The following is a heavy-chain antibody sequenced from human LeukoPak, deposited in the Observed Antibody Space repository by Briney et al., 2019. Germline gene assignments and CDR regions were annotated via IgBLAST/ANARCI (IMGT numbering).Heavy chain of an antibody. D-gene: IGHD3-16*01. CDR1: GNTFTNYW. CDR2: VYPGDSHT. V-gene: IGHV5-51*01. J-gene: IGHJ5*01. CDR3: ARLHTTLTRSIWGRFDS. Sequence: GESLKISCRASGNTFTNYWIAWVRQKPGKGLEWMGIVYPGDSHTRYSPFFQGQVTITADKSIGTTYLQWSSLKASDTAIYYCARLHTTLTRSIWGRFDSWGQGTLVSVSS.